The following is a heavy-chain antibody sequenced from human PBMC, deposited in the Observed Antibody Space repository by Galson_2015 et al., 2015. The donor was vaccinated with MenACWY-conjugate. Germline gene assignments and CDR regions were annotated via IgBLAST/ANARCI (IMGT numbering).Heavy chain of an antibody. CDR2: ISWNSVRI. J-gene: IGHJ3*02. CDR1: GFAFDDYG. CDR3: AKVRSGIDAFGM. D-gene: IGHD5-24*01. Sequence: SLRLSCAASGFAFDDYGMDWVRQAPGKGLEWVSSISWNSVRIGYAGSVKGRFTISRDNAKNSLYLQMNSLRAEDTALYYCAKVRSGIDAFGMWGQGTMVTVSS. V-gene: IGHV3-9*01.